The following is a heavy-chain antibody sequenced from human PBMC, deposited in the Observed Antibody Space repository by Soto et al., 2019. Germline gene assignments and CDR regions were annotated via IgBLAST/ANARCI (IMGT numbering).Heavy chain of an antibody. CDR1: GSIFSGYG. CDR2: IWYDGSVK. D-gene: IGHD6-19*01. CDR3: ARDGGYSSGWYFDY. V-gene: IGHV3-33*01. Sequence: GGSLRLSCVVPGSIFSGYGMHWVRQAPGKGLEWLAVIWYDGSVKYYADSVEGRFTISRDNSKNTLYLQMDSLRVEDTAVYYCARDGGYSSGWYFDYWGQGTLVTVSS. J-gene: IGHJ4*02.